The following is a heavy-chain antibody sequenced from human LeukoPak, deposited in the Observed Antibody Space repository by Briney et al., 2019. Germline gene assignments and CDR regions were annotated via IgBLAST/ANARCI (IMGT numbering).Heavy chain of an antibody. CDR2: IYYSGST. D-gene: IGHD1-26*01. Sequence: SETLSLTCTVSGGSISSSSYYWGWIRQPPGKGLEWIGSIYYSGSTYYNPSLKSRVTISVDTSSNQLSLNLTSVTAADTAIYYCSRESGAFCPFGYWGQGTLVIVPS. J-gene: IGHJ4*02. CDR1: GGSISSSSYY. V-gene: IGHV4-39*07. CDR3: SRESGAFCPFGY.